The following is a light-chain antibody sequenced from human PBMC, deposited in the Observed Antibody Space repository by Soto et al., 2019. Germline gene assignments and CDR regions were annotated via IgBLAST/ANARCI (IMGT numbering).Light chain of an antibody. CDR1: GSNMGNF. Sequence: QFVLTQSPSASVPCEQRVTMSWSGSGSNMGNFAYWYRQLPGTAPTLLIYRNDQRPSGVPDRFSGSNSGTSATLAISGLRSEDEADYYCAAWDDSLRAWVFGGGTKVTVL. V-gene: IGLV1-47*01. CDR3: AAWDDSLRAWV. CDR2: RND. J-gene: IGLJ3*02.